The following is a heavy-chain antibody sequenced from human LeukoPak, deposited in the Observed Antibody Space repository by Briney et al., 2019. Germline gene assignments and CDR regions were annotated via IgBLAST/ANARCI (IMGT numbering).Heavy chain of an antibody. CDR3: ARDSLVRGAPEFDY. V-gene: IGHV3-30*03. J-gene: IGHJ4*02. CDR2: ISYDGSNK. CDR1: GFTFSSYG. D-gene: IGHD3-10*01. Sequence: GGSLRLSCAASGFTFSSYGMHWVRQAPGKGLEWVAVISYDGSNKYYADTVKGRFTISRDNSKNTLYLQMNSLRAEDTAVYYCARDSLVRGAPEFDYWGQGTLVTVSS.